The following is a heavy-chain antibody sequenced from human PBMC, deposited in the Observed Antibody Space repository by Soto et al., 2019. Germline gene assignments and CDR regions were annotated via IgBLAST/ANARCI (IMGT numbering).Heavy chain of an antibody. Sequence: QVQLVESGGGVVQPGRSLRLSCAASGFTFSSYGMHWVRQAPGKGLEWVAVISYDGSNKYYADSVKGRFTISRDNSKNTLYLQMNSLRAEGTAVYYCAKGVTMVRGLIMDWFDPWGQGTRVTVSS. D-gene: IGHD3-10*01. CDR3: AKGVTMVRGLIMDWFDP. J-gene: IGHJ5*02. V-gene: IGHV3-30*18. CDR1: GFTFSSYG. CDR2: ISYDGSNK.